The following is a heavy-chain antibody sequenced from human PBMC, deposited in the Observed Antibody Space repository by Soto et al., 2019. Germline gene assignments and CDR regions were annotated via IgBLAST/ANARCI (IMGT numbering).Heavy chain of an antibody. D-gene: IGHD3-10*01. CDR1: GYFIRNGYY. J-gene: IGHJ6*02. CDR2: IYQSGTT. CDR3: ARDRTITMLRGAGRMDV. V-gene: IGHV4-38-2*02. Sequence: SETLSLTCAVSGYFIRNGYYWGWVRQSPGKGLEWIGRIYQSGTTHYSPSLKSRVTISIDTSKNQVSLNLTSVTAADTAVYFCARDRTITMLRGAGRMDVWGRGTTVTVSS.